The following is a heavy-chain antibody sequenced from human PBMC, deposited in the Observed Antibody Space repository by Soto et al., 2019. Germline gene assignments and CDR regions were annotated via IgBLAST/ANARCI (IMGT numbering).Heavy chain of an antibody. CDR3: ARGYYDFWSGYYFNWSDP. V-gene: IGHV4-38-2*01. CDR2: IYHSGST. D-gene: IGHD3-3*01. Sequence: AETLSLTCAVSGYSISSGYYWGWIRQPPGKGLEWIGSIYHSGSTYYNPSLKSRVTISVDTSKNQFSLKLSSVTAADTAVYYCARGYYDFWSGYYFNWSDPWGQGTLVTVSS. CDR1: GYSISSGYY. J-gene: IGHJ5*02.